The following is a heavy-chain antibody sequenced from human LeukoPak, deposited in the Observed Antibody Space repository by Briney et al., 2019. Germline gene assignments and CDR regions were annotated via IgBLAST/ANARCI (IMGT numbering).Heavy chain of an antibody. J-gene: IGHJ4*02. CDR1: GGSISSYY. CDR3: ARGGESSSWYREDFDY. CDR2: IYYSGST. V-gene: IGHV4-59*01. Sequence: SETLSLTCTVSGGSISSYYWSWIRQPPGKGLEWIGYIYYSGSTNYNPSLKSRVTISVDTSKNQFSLKLSSVTAADTAVYYCARGGESSSWYREDFDYWGQGTLVTVSS. D-gene: IGHD6-13*01.